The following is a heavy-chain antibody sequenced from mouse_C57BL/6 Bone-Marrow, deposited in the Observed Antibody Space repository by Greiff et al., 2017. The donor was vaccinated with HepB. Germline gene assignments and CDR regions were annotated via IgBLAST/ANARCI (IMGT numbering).Heavy chain of an antibody. J-gene: IGHJ1*03. CDR2: INSDGGST. CDR3: ARHGSSTTVVADWYFDV. D-gene: IGHD1-1*01. V-gene: IGHV5-2*01. Sequence: EVKLMESGGGLVQPGESLKLSCESNEYEFPSHDMSWVRKTPEKRLELVAAINSDGGSTYYPDTMERRFIISRDNTKKTLYLQMSSLRSEDTALYYCARHGSSTTVVADWYFDVWGTGTTVTVSS. CDR1: EYEFPSHD.